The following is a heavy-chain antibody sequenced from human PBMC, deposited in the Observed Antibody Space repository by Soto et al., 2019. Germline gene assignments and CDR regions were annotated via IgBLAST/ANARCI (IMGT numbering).Heavy chain of an antibody. Sequence: PSETLSLTCAVSGGSISSSNWWSWVRQPPGKGLEWIGEIYHSGSTNYNPSLKSRVTISVDTSKNQFSLKLTSVTAADTAVYYCARDKITGRFDYWGQGTLVNVSS. CDR2: IYHSGST. J-gene: IGHJ4*02. D-gene: IGHD2-8*02. CDR3: ARDKITGRFDY. V-gene: IGHV4-4*02. CDR1: GGSISSSNW.